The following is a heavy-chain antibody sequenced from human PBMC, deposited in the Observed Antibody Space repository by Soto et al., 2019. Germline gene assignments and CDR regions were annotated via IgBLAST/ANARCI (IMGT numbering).Heavy chain of an antibody. J-gene: IGHJ4*02. CDR1: GFTFSSYA. Sequence: GGSLRLSCAASGFTFSSYAMHWVRQAPGKGLEYVSAISSNGGSTYYANSVKGRFTISRDNSKNTLYLQMGSLRAEDMAVYYCARSVDTAMVFDYWGQGTLVTVSS. CDR3: ARSVDTAMVFDY. V-gene: IGHV3-64*01. D-gene: IGHD5-18*01. CDR2: ISSNGGST.